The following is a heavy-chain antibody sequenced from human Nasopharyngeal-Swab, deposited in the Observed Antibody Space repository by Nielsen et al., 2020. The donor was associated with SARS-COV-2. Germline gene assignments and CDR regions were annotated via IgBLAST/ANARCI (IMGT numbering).Heavy chain of an antibody. J-gene: IGHJ5*02. CDR1: GYTFTSYY. CDR3: ARDEGRGLLTGFVKNWFDP. D-gene: IGHD1-26*01. CDR2: INPSGGSS. V-gene: IGHV1-46*01. Sequence: ASLKVSCKASGYTFTSYYMLWVRQAPGQGLEWMGIINPSGGSSSYAQKFQGRVTMTRDTSTSTVYMELSSLRSEDTAVYYCARDEGRGLLTGFVKNWFDPWGQGTLVTVSS.